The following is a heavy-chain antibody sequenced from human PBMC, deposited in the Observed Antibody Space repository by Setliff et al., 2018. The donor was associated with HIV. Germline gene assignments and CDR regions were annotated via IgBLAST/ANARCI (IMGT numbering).Heavy chain of an antibody. V-gene: IGHV4-4*09. CDR2: IYTSGST. CDR1: GGSISSYY. D-gene: IGHD2-2*01. Sequence: PSETLSLTCTVSGGSISSYYWSWIRQPPGKGLEWIGYIYTSGSTNYNPSLKSRVTMSVDTSKNQFSLKLSSVTAADTAVYYCARGFDYAQRPPLYYFDYWGQGTLVTVSS. CDR3: ARGFDYAQRPPLYYFDY. J-gene: IGHJ4*02.